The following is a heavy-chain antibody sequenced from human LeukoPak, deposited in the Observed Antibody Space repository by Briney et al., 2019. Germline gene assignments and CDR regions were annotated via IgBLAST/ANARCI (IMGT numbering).Heavy chain of an antibody. V-gene: IGHV4-34*01. J-gene: IGHJ4*02. CDR1: GGSFSGYY. CDR2: INHSGIT. Sequence: TSETLSLTCAVYGGSFSGYYWSWIRQPLGKGLEWLGEINHSGITNYNPSLKSRVTISLDMSKNQFSLKLSSVTAADTAVYYCARGLVTHVGLWNYWGQGSLVTVSS. CDR3: ARGLVTHVGLWNY. D-gene: IGHD2-21*02.